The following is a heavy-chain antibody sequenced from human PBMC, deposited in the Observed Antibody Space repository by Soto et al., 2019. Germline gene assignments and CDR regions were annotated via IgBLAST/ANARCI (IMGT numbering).Heavy chain of an antibody. J-gene: IGHJ5*02. CDR2: MYYDGST. CDR1: GTSISSGGTF. D-gene: IGHD5-18*01. Sequence: SETLSLTCTVSGTSISSGGTFWGWIRQSPGKGLEWMGNMYYDGSTNYNPSLKSRVSMSVDTSKNEISLTLTALTAADTAVYYCARRRYSYGHYYLDPWGHGTLVTVSS. CDR3: ARRRYSYGHYYLDP. V-gene: IGHV4-39*01.